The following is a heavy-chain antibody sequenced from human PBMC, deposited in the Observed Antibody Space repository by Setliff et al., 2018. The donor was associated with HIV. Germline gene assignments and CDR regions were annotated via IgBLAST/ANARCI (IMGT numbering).Heavy chain of an antibody. D-gene: IGHD3-10*01. J-gene: IGHJ6*03. CDR1: GDTFSTYA. CDR2: IIPLVTIA. V-gene: IGHV1-69*10. CDR3: ARGRYGSGTYWGLYYYYYMDV. Sequence: SVKVSCKASGDTFSTYAITWVRQAPGQGLEWMGGIIPLVTIANYAQEFQGRVRFTTDKSTSTAYMELNSLRSDDTAVYYCARGRYGSGTYWGLYYYYYMDVWGKGTTVTVSS.